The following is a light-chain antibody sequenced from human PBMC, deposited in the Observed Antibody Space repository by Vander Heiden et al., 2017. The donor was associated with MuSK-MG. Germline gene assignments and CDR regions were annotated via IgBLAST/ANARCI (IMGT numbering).Light chain of an antibody. CDR1: QSISSN. CDR2: GAS. Sequence: ELVIPQSPSTLSVSPGERATISCRASQSISSNLAWYQQKPGQVPRLLIYGASTRHTGIPARFSGSGSGTEFTLTISSLQSEDFAVYYCQQNNTCPLTFGQGTRVEIK. CDR3: QQNNTCPLT. J-gene: IGKJ4*01. V-gene: IGKV3-15*01.